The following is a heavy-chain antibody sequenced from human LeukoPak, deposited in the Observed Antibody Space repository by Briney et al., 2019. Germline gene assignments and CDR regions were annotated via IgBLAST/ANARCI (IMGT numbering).Heavy chain of an antibody. Sequence: SETLSLTCTVSGGSISSYYWTWIRQPPGKGLGWIGYISYSGSTNYNPSLKSRTTISLDTSKNQFSLKLSSVTATDTAVYYCARGPPDYYDSSPFDYWGQGTLVTVSS. CDR1: GGSISSYY. J-gene: IGHJ4*02. CDR2: ISYSGST. V-gene: IGHV4-59*12. CDR3: ARGPPDYYDSSPFDY. D-gene: IGHD3-22*01.